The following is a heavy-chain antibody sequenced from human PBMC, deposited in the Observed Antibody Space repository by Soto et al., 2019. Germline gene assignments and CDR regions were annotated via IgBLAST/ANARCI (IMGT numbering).Heavy chain of an antibody. CDR2: ISYDGSNK. CDR3: ARVYSNSHSTYYYYGMDV. D-gene: IGHD4-4*01. V-gene: IGHV3-30-3*01. Sequence: LRLSCAASGFTFSSYAMHWVRQAPGKGLEWVAVISYDGSNKYYADSVKGRFTISRDNSKNTLYLQMNSLRAEDTAVYYCARVYSNSHSTYYYYGMDVWGQGTTVTVSS. CDR1: GFTFSSYA. J-gene: IGHJ6*02.